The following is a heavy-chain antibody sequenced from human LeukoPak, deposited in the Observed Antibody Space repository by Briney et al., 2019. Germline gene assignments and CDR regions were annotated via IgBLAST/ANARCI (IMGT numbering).Heavy chain of an antibody. V-gene: IGHV5-51*01. CDR2: IYPGDSDT. D-gene: IGHD3-22*01. CDR3: ARQKYYYDSSGYRDY. J-gene: IGHJ4*02. CDR1: GYSFTSYW. Sequence: GESLKISCKGSGYSFTSYWIGWVRQMPGKGLEWMGIIYPGDSDTRYSPSFQGQVTISADKSISTAYLQWSSLKAPDTAMYYCARQKYYYDSSGYRDYWGQGTLVTVSS.